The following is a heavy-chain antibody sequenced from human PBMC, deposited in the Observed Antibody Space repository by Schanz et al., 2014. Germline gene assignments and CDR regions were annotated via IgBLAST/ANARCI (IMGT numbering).Heavy chain of an antibody. CDR1: GYSFTDYA. CDR2: INPSGGST. V-gene: IGHV1-46*03. CDR3: ARDGEAAAGCDY. Sequence: QVQLVQSGAEVKKPGASVRVSCKASGYSFTDYAIHWVRQAPGQGLEWMGIINPSGGSTSYAQKFQGRVTMTRDTSTSTVYMELSSLRSEDTAVYYCARDGEAAAGCDYWGQGTLXTVSS. J-gene: IGHJ4*02. D-gene: IGHD6-13*01.